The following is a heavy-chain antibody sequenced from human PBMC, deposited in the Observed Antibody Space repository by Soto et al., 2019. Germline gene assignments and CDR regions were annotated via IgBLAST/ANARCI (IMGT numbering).Heavy chain of an antibody. CDR2: IYTSGST. V-gene: IGHV4-4*07. D-gene: IGHD3-3*01. Sequence: KASETLSLTCTVSGGSISSYYWSWIRQPAGKGLEWIGRIYTSGSTNYNPSLKSRVTMSVDTSKNQFSLKLSSVTAADTAVYYRARESFWSGYYDYWGQGTLVTVSS. CDR1: GGSISSYY. CDR3: ARESFWSGYYDY. J-gene: IGHJ4*02.